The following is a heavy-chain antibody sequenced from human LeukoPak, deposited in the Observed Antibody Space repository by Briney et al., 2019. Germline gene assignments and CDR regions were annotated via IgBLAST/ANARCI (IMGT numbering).Heavy chain of an antibody. D-gene: IGHD2-2*01. V-gene: IGHV4-34*01. J-gene: IGHJ5*02. CDR1: GGSFSGYY. Sequence: SETLSLTCAVYGGSFSGYYWSWIRQPPGKGLEWIGEINHSGSTNYNPSLKSRVTISVDTSKNQFSLKLSSVTAADTAVYYCEGRLVVPAAHGSPPWGQGTLVTVSS. CDR3: EGRLVVPAAHGSPP. CDR2: INHSGST.